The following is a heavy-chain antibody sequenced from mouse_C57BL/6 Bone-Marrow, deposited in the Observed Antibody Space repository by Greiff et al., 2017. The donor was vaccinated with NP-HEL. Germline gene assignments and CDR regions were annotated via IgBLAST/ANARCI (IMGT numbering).Heavy chain of an antibody. D-gene: IGHD1-1*01. J-gene: IGHJ3*01. CDR1: GYSFTGYY. CDR3: ARGDYYGSSTWFAY. V-gene: IGHV1-42*01. CDR2: INPSTGGT. Sequence: VQLQQSGPELVKPGASVKISCKASGYSFTGYYMNWVKQSPDKSLEWIGEINPSTGGTTYNQKFKAKATLTVDKSSSTAYMQLKSLTSEDSAVYYCARGDYYGSSTWFAYWGQGTLVTVSA.